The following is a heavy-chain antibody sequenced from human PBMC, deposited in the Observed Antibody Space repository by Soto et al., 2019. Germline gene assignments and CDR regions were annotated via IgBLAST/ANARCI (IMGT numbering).Heavy chain of an antibody. J-gene: IGHJ4*02. Sequence: PSETLSLTCTVSGGSISNFYWSWILQPPGKGLEWIGYISYSGNTNYNPSLKSRVSISVDTSKNQLSLNLTSVTAADRGVYYCARGVDSWSGYLFWGQGTPVTVS. D-gene: IGHD3-3*01. CDR1: GGSISNFY. CDR2: ISYSGNT. CDR3: ARGVDSWSGYLF. V-gene: IGHV4-59*12.